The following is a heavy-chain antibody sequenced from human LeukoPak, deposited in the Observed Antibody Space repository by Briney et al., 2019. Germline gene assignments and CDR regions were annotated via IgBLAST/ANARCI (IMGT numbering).Heavy chain of an antibody. D-gene: IGHD6-13*01. CDR1: GFTFSSYA. Sequence: GGSLRLSCAASGFTFSSYAMHWVRQAPGKGLEWVAVISYDGSNKYYADSVKGRFTISRDNSRNTLYLQMNGLRAEDTAVYYCARDSKYSSSWTAYYYYGMDVWGQGTTVTVSS. CDR2: ISYDGSNK. CDR3: ARDSKYSSSWTAYYYYGMDV. J-gene: IGHJ6*02. V-gene: IGHV3-30-3*01.